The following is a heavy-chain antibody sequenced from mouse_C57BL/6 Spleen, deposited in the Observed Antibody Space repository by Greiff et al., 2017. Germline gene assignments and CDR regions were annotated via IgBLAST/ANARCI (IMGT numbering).Heavy chain of an antibody. CDR1: GYAFSSYW. V-gene: IGHV1-80*01. J-gene: IGHJ4*01. Sequence: QVQLKESGAELVKPGASVKISCKASGYAFSSYWMNWVKQRPGKGLEWIGQIYPGDGDTNYNGKFKGKATLTADKSSSTAYMQLSSLTSEDSAVYFCARSEGDGYDYAMDYCGQGTSATVSS. CDR3: ARSEGDGYDYAMDY. CDR2: IYPGDGDT. D-gene: IGHD2-2*01.